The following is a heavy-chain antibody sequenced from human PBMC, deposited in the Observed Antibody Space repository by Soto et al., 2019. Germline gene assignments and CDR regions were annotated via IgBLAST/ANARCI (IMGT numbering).Heavy chain of an antibody. Sequence: QVQLQESGPGLVKPSQTLSLTCTVSGGSISSGGYYWSWIRQHPGKGLEWIGYIYYSGSTYYNPSLKRRVPRSVDTSKNQFSLKLSSVTAADTAVYYCAREGRYQLLSMPVDVWGQGTTVTVSS. CDR3: AREGRYQLLSMPVDV. V-gene: IGHV4-31*03. D-gene: IGHD2-2*01. J-gene: IGHJ6*02. CDR1: GGSISSGGYY. CDR2: IYYSGST.